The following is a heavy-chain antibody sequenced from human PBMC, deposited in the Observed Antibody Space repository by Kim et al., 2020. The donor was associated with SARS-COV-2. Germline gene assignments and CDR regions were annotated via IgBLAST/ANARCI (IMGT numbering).Heavy chain of an antibody. CDR3: ATYVLRYFDWLYTPTVDY. J-gene: IGHJ4*02. Sequence: GSLRLSCAASGFTFSSYSMNWVRQAPGKGLEWVSSISSTSSYIYYADSVKGRFTISRDNAKNSLYLQMNSLRAEDTAVYYCATYVLRYFDWLYTPTVDYWGQGTLVTVSS. CDR2: ISSTSSYI. CDR1: GFTFSSYS. D-gene: IGHD3-9*01. V-gene: IGHV3-21*01.